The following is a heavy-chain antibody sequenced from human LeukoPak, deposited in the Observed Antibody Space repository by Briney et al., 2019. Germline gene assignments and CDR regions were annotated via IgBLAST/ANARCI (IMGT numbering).Heavy chain of an antibody. CDR2: ISAYNGNT. Sequence: ASVKVSCKASGYTFTSYGISWVRQALGQGLEWMGWISAYNGNTNYAQKLQGRVTMTTDTSTSTAYMELRSLRSDDTAVYYCARDGRVGYSSGWLSDYYYYGMDVWGQGTTVTVSS. D-gene: IGHD6-19*01. CDR1: GYTFTSYG. J-gene: IGHJ6*02. CDR3: ARDGRVGYSSGWLSDYYYYGMDV. V-gene: IGHV1-18*01.